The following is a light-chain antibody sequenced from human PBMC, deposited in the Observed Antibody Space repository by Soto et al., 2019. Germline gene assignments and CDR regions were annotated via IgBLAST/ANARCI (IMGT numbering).Light chain of an antibody. CDR2: GAS. CDR3: QQYAYSPRT. J-gene: IGKJ1*01. Sequence: EIVMTQSPATLSVSPGERATLSCRASQSISSNLAWYQQKPGQAPSLLLYGASTRATGIPARFSGSGSGTDFTLTISSLQSEDFAVYYCQQYAYSPRTFGQGTKVEIK. V-gene: IGKV3-15*01. CDR1: QSISSN.